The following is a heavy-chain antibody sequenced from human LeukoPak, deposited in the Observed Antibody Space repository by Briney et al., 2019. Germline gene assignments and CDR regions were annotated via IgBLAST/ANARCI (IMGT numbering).Heavy chain of an antibody. CDR2: ISWNSGSI. J-gene: IGHJ4*02. V-gene: IGHV3-9*01. D-gene: IGHD3-10*01. CDR3: TRDTFGARDS. CDR1: GFTFDDYA. Sequence: GGSLRLSCAASGFTFDDYAMHWVRQAPGKGLEWVSGISWNSGSIGYADSVKGRFTISRDNAKNTLYLQMNSLRAGDTAVYYCTRDTFGARDSWGQGTLVTVSS.